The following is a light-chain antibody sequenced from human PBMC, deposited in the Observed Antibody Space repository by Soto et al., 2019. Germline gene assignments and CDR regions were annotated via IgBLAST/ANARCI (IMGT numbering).Light chain of an antibody. Sequence: QSVLTQPPSVSGAPGQRVTISCTGSSSNIGAGYDVHWYQQLPGTAPKPLIYGNSNRPSGVPDRFSGSKSGTSASLAITGLQAEDEADYYCQSYDSSLRVVFGGGTKVTVL. CDR1: SSNIGAGYD. J-gene: IGLJ2*01. CDR2: GNS. CDR3: QSYDSSLRVV. V-gene: IGLV1-40*01.